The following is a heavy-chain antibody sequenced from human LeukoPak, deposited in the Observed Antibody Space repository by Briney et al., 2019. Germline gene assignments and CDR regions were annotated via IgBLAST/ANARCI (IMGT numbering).Heavy chain of an antibody. J-gene: IGHJ4*02. CDR1: GYTFNSYG. D-gene: IGHD3-10*01. V-gene: IGHV1-18*01. CDR3: ARDDVTWFGELSLDY. Sequence: ASVKVSCKASGYTFNSYGISWVRQAPGQGLEWMGWISGYNGNTNYAQKFQGRVTMTTDTSTSTAYMELRSLTSGDTAVYYRARDDVTWFGELSLDYWGQGTLVTVPS. CDR2: ISGYNGNT.